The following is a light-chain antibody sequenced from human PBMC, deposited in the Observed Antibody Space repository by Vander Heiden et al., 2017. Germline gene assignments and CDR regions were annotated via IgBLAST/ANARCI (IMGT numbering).Light chain of an antibody. CDR3: QSYDSSLRASGV. CDR1: SSNIGAGYD. CDR2: GNS. J-gene: IGLJ1*01. V-gene: IGLV1-40*01. Sequence: QSVLTQLPSVSGAPGQRVTIPCTGSSSNIGAGYDVHWYKQLPGTAPKLLIYGNSKRPSGVPDRFSGSKSGASASLAITGLQAEDEADYYCQSYDSSLRASGVCGTGTKVTVL.